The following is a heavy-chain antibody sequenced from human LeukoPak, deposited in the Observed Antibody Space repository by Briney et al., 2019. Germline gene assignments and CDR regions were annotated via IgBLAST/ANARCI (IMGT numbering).Heavy chain of an antibody. D-gene: IGHD6-13*01. J-gene: IGHJ4*02. CDR3: AKRSAAANYYFDY. CDR2: ISNSGGST. CDR1: GSTFGTYA. Sequence: GGSLRPSCAASGSTFGTYAMGWVRQPPGKGLRWVSTISNSGGSTYYADSVKGRFTISRDNSKNTLYLQMNSLRAEDTAVYYCAKRSAAANYYFDYWGQGTLVTVSS. V-gene: IGHV3-23*01.